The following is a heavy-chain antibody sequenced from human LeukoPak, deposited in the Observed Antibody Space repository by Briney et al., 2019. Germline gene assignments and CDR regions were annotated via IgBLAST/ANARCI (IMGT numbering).Heavy chain of an antibody. Sequence: SETLSLTCTVSGGSISSYYWSWIRQPPGKGLEWIGRIYTSGSTNYNPSLKSRVTMSVDTSKNQFSLKLSSVTAADTAVYYCARFSAAAGAFDYWGQGTLVTVSS. CDR3: ARFSAAAGAFDY. D-gene: IGHD6-13*01. CDR2: IYTSGST. CDR1: GGSISSYY. V-gene: IGHV4-4*07. J-gene: IGHJ4*02.